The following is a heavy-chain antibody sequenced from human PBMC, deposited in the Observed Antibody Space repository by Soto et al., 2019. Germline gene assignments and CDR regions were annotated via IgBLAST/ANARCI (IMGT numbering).Heavy chain of an antibody. Sequence: QVQLQESGPGLVKPSETLSLTCTVSGGSISSYYWSWIRQPPGKGLEWIGYIYYSGSTSYHPSPNXXVTISVEPSKLPFSLNRSSVTAEDTAVYCCARPYGFDAFAIWGRGTVVTVSS. V-gene: IGHV4-59*08. CDR2: IYYSGST. J-gene: IGHJ3*02. CDR1: GGSISSYY. CDR3: ARPYGFDAFAI. D-gene: IGHD4-17*01.